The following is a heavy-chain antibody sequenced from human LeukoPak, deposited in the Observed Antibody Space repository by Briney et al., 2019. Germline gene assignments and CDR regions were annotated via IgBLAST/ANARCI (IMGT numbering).Heavy chain of an antibody. CDR3: ATHSSFYYFDY. V-gene: IGHV3-23*01. CDR1: GFTFTRYA. CDR2: ISGSGGST. D-gene: IGHD6-6*01. J-gene: IGHJ4*02. Sequence: GGSLRLSCAASGFTFTRYAMSWVRQAPGKGLEWVSAISGSGGSTYYADSVKGRFTISRDNSKNTLYLQMNSLRAEDTAVYYCATHSSFYYFDYWGQGTLVTVSS.